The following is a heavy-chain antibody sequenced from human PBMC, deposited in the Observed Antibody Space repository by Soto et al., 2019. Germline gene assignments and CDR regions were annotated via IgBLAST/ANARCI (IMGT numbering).Heavy chain of an antibody. CDR2: TWSHGSNK. CDR3: ARVRGSGWHFDS. Sequence: QVQLVESGGGVAQPGRSLTLSCAASGFTFSRSGMHWVRQAPGKGLEWVAGTWSHGSNKYYADSVKGLFTISRDNSKNTLYLQMNSLSPDDTAVYYCARVRGSGWHFDSWGQGVLVTVSS. V-gene: IGHV3-33*01. D-gene: IGHD6-19*01. CDR1: GFTFSRSG. J-gene: IGHJ4*02.